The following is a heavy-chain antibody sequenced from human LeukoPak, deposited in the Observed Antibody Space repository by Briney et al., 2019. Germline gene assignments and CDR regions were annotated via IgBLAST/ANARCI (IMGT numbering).Heavy chain of an antibody. V-gene: IGHV4-59*01. J-gene: IGHJ4*02. D-gene: IGHD6-19*01. CDR3: MGSAVAGRGY. CDR2: IYYSGST. Sequence: SETLSLTCTVSGGSISSYHWSWIRQPPGEGLEWIGYIYYSGSTNYNPSLKSRVTISVDTSKNQFSLKLSSVTAADTAVYYCMGSAVAGRGYWGQGTLVTVSS. CDR1: GGSISSYH.